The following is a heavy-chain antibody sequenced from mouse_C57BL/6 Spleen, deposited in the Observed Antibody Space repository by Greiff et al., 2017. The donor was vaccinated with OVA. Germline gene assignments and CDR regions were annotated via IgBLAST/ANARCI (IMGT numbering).Heavy chain of an antibody. V-gene: IGHV6-3*01. Sequence: EVKVEESGGGLVQPGGSMKLSCVASGFTFSNYWMNWVRQSPEKGLEWVAQISFKSDNYATHYAESVKGRFTISREDYKKSLYLQMNNLRAEDSAMYYWTGGSGTRYWGKGTTVTVSS. CDR2: ISFKSDNYAT. CDR3: TGGSGTRY. CDR1: GFTFSNYW. J-gene: IGHJ1*03. D-gene: IGHD1-3*01.